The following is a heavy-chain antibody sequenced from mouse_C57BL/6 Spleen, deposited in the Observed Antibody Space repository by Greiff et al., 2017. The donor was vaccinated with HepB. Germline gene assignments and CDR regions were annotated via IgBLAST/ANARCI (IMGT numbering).Heavy chain of an antibody. CDR1: GYAFSSSW. D-gene: IGHD2-4*01. J-gene: IGHJ4*01. V-gene: IGHV1-82*01. CDR3: ARSGIYYDYDSYAMDY. CDR2: IYPGDGDT. Sequence: QVQLQQSGPELVKPGASVKISCKASGYAFSSSWMNWVKQRPGKGLEWIGRIYPGDGDTNYNGKFKGKATLTADKSSSTAYMQLSSLTSEDSAVYFCARSGIYYDYDSYAMDYWGQGTSVTVSS.